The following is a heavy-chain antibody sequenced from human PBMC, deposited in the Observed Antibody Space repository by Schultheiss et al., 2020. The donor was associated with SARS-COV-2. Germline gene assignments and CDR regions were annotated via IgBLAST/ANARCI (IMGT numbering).Heavy chain of an antibody. J-gene: IGHJ6*02. V-gene: IGHV4-34*01. CDR2: INHSGST. CDR3: ARVPIAAAGTGYGMDV. D-gene: IGHD6-13*01. CDR1: GASFSGYY. Sequence: SETLSLTCAVYGASFSGYYWSWIRQPPGKGLEWIGKINHSGSTNYNPSLKSRVTISVDTSKNQFFLKLSSVTAADTAVYYCARVPIAAAGTGYGMDVWGQGTTVTVSS.